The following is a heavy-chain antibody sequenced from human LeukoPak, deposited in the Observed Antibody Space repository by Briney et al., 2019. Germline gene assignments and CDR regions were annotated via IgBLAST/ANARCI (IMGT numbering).Heavy chain of an antibody. CDR2: IYHDGSNK. D-gene: IGHD5-24*01. CDR3: AKDGDAYTEFYYYYMDV. Sequence: GGSLRLSCAASGFTFSDYGLHWVRQAPGKGLEGVALIYHDGSNKYYSDSVLGRFTISRDNSKNTVYLQMNSLRAEDTAMYYCAKDGDAYTEFYYYYMDVWGNGTTVTVSS. CDR1: GFTFSDYG. J-gene: IGHJ6*03. V-gene: IGHV3-33*06.